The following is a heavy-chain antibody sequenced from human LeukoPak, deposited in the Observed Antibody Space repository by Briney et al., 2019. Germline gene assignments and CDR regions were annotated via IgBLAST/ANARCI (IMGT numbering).Heavy chain of an antibody. CDR1: GFIFNNYG. J-gene: IGHJ4*02. Sequence: GGSLRLSCAASGFIFNNYGLVWVRQAPGKGLEWVSAISNDGGGTTYADFVKGRFSGSRDNSKNRLFLQMNSLRAEDTALYYCAKGSSGYFFDLWGQGTLVTVSS. V-gene: IGHV3-23*01. CDR3: AKGSSGYFFDL. CDR2: ISNDGGGT. D-gene: IGHD3-22*01.